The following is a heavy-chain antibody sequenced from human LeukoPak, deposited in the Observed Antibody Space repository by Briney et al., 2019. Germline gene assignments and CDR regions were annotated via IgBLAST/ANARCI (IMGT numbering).Heavy chain of an antibody. Sequence: GGSLRLSCAASGFTFSDYYMSWIRQAPGKGLEWVSYISSSGSTIYYADSVKGRFTISRDNAKNSLYLQMNSLRAEDTAVYYCARDTGKWYYDSSGYSFDAFDIWGQGTMVTVSS. CDR3: ARDTGKWYYDSSGYSFDAFDI. CDR1: GFTFSDYY. V-gene: IGHV3-11*04. J-gene: IGHJ3*02. CDR2: ISSSGSTI. D-gene: IGHD3-22*01.